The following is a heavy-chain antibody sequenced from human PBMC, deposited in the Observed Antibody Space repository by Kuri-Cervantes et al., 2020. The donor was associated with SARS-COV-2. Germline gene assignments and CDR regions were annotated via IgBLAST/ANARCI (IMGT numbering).Heavy chain of an antibody. J-gene: IGHJ4*02. CDR3: ARPYGWYLLGY. CDR2: IYPGDSDT. D-gene: IGHD6-19*01. CDR1: GSNSPTYW. Sequence: GESLKISCKGFGSNSPTYWISWVRQMPGKGLEWMGIIYPGDSDTSYSPSFQGLVTISADKSIRTAYLQWSSLKASDTAMYYCARPYGWYLLGYWGQGTLVTVSS. V-gene: IGHV5-51*01.